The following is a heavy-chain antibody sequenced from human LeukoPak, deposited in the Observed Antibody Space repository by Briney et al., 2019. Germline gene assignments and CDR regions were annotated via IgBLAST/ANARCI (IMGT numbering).Heavy chain of an antibody. V-gene: IGHV3-21*01. CDR3: ARVPNMSGVTFDI. CDR2: ISSSSSYI. CDR1: GFTFSSYS. Sequence: GSLRLSCAASGFTFSSYSMNWVRQAPGKGLEWVSSISSSSSYIYYADSVKGRFTISRDNAKNSLYLQMNSLRAEDTAVYYCARVPNMSGVTFDIWGQGTMVTVSS. J-gene: IGHJ3*02. D-gene: IGHD2-8*01.